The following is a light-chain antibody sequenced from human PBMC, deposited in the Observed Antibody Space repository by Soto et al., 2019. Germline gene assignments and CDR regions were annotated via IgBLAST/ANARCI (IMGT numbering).Light chain of an antibody. J-gene: IGKJ1*01. V-gene: IGKV3-20*01. CDR3: QQYGSSPRT. CDR1: QSVSGSS. CDR2: GAS. Sequence: EIVLTQSPGTLSLSPGDSATLSCRASQSVSGSSLAWFQQRSGQAPRLLIYGASTRATGIPDRFSGSGSGTDFTLTISRLEPEDFAVYYCQQYGSSPRTFGQGTKVDIK.